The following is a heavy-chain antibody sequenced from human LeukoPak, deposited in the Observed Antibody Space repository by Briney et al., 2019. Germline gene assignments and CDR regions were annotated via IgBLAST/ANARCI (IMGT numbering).Heavy chain of an antibody. CDR3: ARRVGGSYTSFRIDY. CDR1: GSTLGSYW. D-gene: IGHD1-26*01. J-gene: IGHJ4*02. Sequence: HGEPRQFPGQCSGSTLGSYWSAGVGRLPGKGRDWMGIIYPGDSDTSNSPSFQGPVTTSADQPTSTAYLQWSSLTASDTVMYYCARRVGGSYTSFRIDYWGQGTQVTVSS. V-gene: IGHV5-51*01. CDR2: IYPGDSDT.